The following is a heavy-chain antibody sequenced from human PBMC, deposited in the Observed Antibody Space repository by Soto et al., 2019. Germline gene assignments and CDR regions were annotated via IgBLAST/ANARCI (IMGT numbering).Heavy chain of an antibody. D-gene: IGHD6-13*01. CDR1: GDSVSSNSAA. Sequence: SETLSLTCAISGDSVSSNSAAWNWIRQSPSRGLEWLGRTYYRSKWYNDYAVSVKSRITINPDTSKNQFSLQLNSVTPEDTAVYYCARDERVNLYYYYYGMDVWGQGTTVTVSS. V-gene: IGHV6-1*01. CDR3: ARDERVNLYYYYYGMDV. J-gene: IGHJ6*02. CDR2: TYYRSKWYN.